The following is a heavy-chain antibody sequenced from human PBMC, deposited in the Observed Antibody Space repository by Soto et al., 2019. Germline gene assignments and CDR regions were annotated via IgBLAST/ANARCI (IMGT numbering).Heavy chain of an antibody. CDR2: IYHSGGT. CDR1: GGSVSSGSYY. J-gene: IGHJ5*02. Sequence: QVQLQESGPGLVKPSETLSLTCTVSGGSVSSGSYYWGWIRQPPGKGLEWIGYIYHSGGTNYNPPLKSRVTISVDTSKNQFSLSLTSVTAADTALYYCARLSAAWFDPWGQGTLVTVAS. CDR3: ARLSAAWFDP. V-gene: IGHV4-61*01. D-gene: IGHD6-19*01.